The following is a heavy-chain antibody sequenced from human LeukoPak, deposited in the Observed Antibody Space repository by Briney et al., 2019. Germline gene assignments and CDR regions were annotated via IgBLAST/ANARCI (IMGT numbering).Heavy chain of an antibody. CDR3: ARDNWGDGGYYRTLDY. CDR1: GFTFGSYG. CDR2: IRYDGSDR. V-gene: IGHV3-33*01. Sequence: GGSLRLSCAASGFTFGSYGIYWVRQAPGKGLEWVAGIRYDGSDRSYADPVKGRFTISRDNTKNTVDLQMNSLRAEDTAVYYCARDNWGDGGYYRTLDYWGQGTLVTVSS. J-gene: IGHJ4*02. D-gene: IGHD3-22*01.